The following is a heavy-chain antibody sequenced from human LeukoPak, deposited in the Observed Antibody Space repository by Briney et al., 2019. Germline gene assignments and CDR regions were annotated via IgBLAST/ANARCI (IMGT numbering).Heavy chain of an antibody. D-gene: IGHD3-16*01. Sequence: GGSLRLSCEASGSHRGYAMSWVRQAPGKGLEWVLSISSSGSYMYYTDSVKGRFTISRDNARNSVSLQMNSLRVEDTAIYFCARCALGVWADNYYMDVWGNGTTVIVSS. CDR2: ISSSGSYM. J-gene: IGHJ6*03. V-gene: IGHV3-21*01. CDR3: ARCALGVWADNYYMDV. CDR1: GSHRGYA.